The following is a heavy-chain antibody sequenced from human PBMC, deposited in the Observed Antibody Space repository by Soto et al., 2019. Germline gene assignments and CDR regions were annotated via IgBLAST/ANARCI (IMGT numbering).Heavy chain of an antibody. V-gene: IGHV1-2*02. CDR1: GYTFTDYY. CDR3: AIDQSPSSGWTVMDV. CDR2: INPNSGGT. D-gene: IGHD6-19*01. Sequence: QVQLVQSGAEVKKPGSSVKVSCKASGYTFTDYYMHWVRQAPGQGIEWMGWINPNSGGTNYAQKLHVSVTMTRDSASSTAYMELNRLRSDDTAVYYCAIDQSPSSGWTVMDVWGQGTTVTVAS. J-gene: IGHJ6*02.